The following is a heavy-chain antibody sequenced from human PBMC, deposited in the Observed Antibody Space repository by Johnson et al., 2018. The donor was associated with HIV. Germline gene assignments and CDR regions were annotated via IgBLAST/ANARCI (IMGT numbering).Heavy chain of an antibody. J-gene: IGHJ3*02. CDR1: GFTFSSYD. CDR2: IGTAGDT. D-gene: IGHD2-8*01. V-gene: IGHV3-13*01. CDR3: ARDFVAVGECTAFDI. Sequence: VQLVESGGGLVQPGGSLRLSCAASGFTFSSYDMHWVRQATGKGLEWVSAIGTAGDTYYPGSVKGRFTISRDNAKNSLYLQMNSLRAEDTALYYCARDFVAVGECTAFDIWGQGTMVAVSS.